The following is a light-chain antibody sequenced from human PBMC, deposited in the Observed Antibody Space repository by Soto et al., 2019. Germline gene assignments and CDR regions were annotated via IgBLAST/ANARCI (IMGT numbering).Light chain of an antibody. CDR2: GAS. CDR1: QRVSSSY. Sequence: EIVLTQSPGTMSLSPGERATLSCRASQRVSSSYLAWYQQKPGQAPRLLIYGASSRASGIPDRFSGSGSGTDFTLTISRLEPEDFAVYYCQQYGRSPPITFGQGTRLEIK. J-gene: IGKJ5*01. CDR3: QQYGRSPPIT. V-gene: IGKV3-20*01.